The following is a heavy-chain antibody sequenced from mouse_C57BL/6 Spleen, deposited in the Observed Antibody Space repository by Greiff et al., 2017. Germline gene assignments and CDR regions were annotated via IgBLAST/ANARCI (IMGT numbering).Heavy chain of an antibody. J-gene: IGHJ1*03. Sequence: QVQLQQSGAELARPGASVKLSCKASGYTFTSYGISWVKQRTRQGLEWIGEIYPRSGNTYYNEKFKGKATLTADKSSSTAYMELRSLTSEDSAVYFCARYDYGSSYDWYFDVWGTGTTVTVSS. CDR1: GYTFTSYG. CDR3: ARYDYGSSYDWYFDV. V-gene: IGHV1-81*01. CDR2: IYPRSGNT. D-gene: IGHD1-1*01.